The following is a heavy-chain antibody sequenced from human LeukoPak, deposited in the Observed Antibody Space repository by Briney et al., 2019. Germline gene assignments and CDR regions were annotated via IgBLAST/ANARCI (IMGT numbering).Heavy chain of an antibody. CDR3: ARDPGYDFWSGYHVDY. Sequence: GGSLRLSCAASGFTFSSYAMHWVRQAPGKGLEYVSAISSNGGSTYYANSVKGRFTISRDNSKNTLYLQMGSLRAEDMAVYYCARDPGYDFWSGYHVDYWGQGTLVTVSS. CDR1: GFTFSSYA. V-gene: IGHV3-64*01. J-gene: IGHJ4*02. D-gene: IGHD3-3*01. CDR2: ISSNGGST.